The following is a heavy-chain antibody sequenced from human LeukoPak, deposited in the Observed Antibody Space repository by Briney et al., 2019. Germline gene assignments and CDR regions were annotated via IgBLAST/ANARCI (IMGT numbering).Heavy chain of an antibody. D-gene: IGHD6-13*01. CDR2: ISCSGGTT. CDR1: GFTFGTFA. V-gene: IGHV3-23*01. J-gene: IGHJ5*02. Sequence: GGSLRPSCAASGFTFGTFAMSWVRQAPEKGLEWVSAISCSGGTTKYADSVNGRFTISRDNSKNTLYLQMNSLSADDTAVYYCAKAYSTSWYHLAGSWGQGTLVTVSS. CDR3: AKAYSTSWYHLAGS.